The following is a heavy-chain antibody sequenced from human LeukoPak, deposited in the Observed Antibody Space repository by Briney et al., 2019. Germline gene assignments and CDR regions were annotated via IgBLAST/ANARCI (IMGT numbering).Heavy chain of an antibody. CDR3: ARVGQGCFDL. J-gene: IGHJ2*01. V-gene: IGHV3-30*03. CDR2: ISYDGSNE. Sequence: GRSLRLSCAASGFTFSSYGMHWVRQAPGKGLEWVALISYDGSNEYYADSVKGRFTISRDNSENTLYLQMNTLRAEDTAVYYCARVGQGCFDLWGRGTLVTVSS. CDR1: GFTFSSYG.